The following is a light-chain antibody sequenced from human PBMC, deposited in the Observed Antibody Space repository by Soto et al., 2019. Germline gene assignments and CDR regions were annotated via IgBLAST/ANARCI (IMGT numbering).Light chain of an antibody. CDR3: QQYNNWPLT. CDR2: DAS. V-gene: IGKV3-15*01. Sequence: EIVMTQSPATLSVSPGERATLSCRASQSVNRNLAWYQQKPGQTPRLLIYDASSRATGIPARFSGSGSGTEFTLTISSLQSEDFAVYYCQQYNNWPLTFGGGINVEIK. J-gene: IGKJ4*01. CDR1: QSVNRN.